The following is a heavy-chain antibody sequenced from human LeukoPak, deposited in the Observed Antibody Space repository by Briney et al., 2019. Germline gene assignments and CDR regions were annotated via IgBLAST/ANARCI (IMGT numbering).Heavy chain of an antibody. CDR3: ARGGGDCSGGTCYRWFDP. Sequence: ASVKVSCKAAGYTFTSYDINWVRQATGQGPEWMGWMNPNSGNTGYAQKSQGRVTISRNSSTNTAYMELSSLRPEDTAVYYCARGGGDCSGGTCYRWFDPWGQGTLVTVSS. CDR1: GYTFTSYD. D-gene: IGHD2-15*01. V-gene: IGHV1-8*03. CDR2: MNPNSGNT. J-gene: IGHJ5*02.